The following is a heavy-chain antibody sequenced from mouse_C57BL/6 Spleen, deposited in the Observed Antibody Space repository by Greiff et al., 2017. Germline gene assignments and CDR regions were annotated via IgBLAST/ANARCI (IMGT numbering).Heavy chain of an antibody. J-gene: IGHJ2*01. CDR3: ARSIYYGSSYLCYFDY. D-gene: IGHD1-1*01. V-gene: IGHV1-55*01. CDR2: IYPGSGST. Sequence: QVQLQQPGAELVKPGASVKMSCKASGYTFTSYWITWVKQRPGQGLEWIGDIYPGSGSTNYNEKFKSKATLTVDTSSSTAYLQLSSLTSEDSAVYYCARSIYYGSSYLCYFDYWGQGTTLTVSS. CDR1: GYTFTSYW.